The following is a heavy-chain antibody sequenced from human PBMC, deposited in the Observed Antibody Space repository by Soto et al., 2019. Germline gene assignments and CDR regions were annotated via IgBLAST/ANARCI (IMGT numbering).Heavy chain of an antibody. CDR3: ARDRGSYGMDV. Sequence: QVQLQESGPGLGKPSETLSLTCTVSGGSISSGGYWTWVRQRPGKGLEWIGYIYGSGITYYSPSLVSRGSTSMDTSKNQFSLKMTSVTPAATAVYFCARDRGSYGMDVWGQGTTVTVSS. CDR2: IYGSGIT. J-gene: IGHJ6*02. CDR1: GGSISSGGY. V-gene: IGHV4-31*03.